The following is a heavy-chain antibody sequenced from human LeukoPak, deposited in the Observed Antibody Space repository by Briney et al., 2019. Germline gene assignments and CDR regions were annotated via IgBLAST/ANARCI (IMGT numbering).Heavy chain of an antibody. J-gene: IGHJ4*02. CDR3: ARTGDYGDYEADY. D-gene: IGHD4-17*01. CDR1: GYTFTGYY. Sequence: GASVKVSCKASGYTFTGYYMHWVRQAPGQRLEWMGWINPNSGGTNYAQKFQGRVTMTRDTSISTAYMELSRLRSDDTAVYYCARTGDYGDYEADYWGQGTLVTVSS. CDR2: INPNSGGT. V-gene: IGHV1-2*02.